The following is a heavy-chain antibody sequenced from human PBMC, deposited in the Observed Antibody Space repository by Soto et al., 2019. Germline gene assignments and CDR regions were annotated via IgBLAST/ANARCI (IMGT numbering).Heavy chain of an antibody. CDR3: ARDVSSGWLDAFDI. V-gene: IGHV3-7*05. Sequence: SMRLSCGAGGESFYGYAMHCFRKAPEKVLEWVANIKRDCSEKDCVDSVKGRFTISRDNAKNSLYLQMNSLRAEDTAVYYCARDVSSGWLDAFDIWGQGTMVTVSS. D-gene: IGHD6-19*01. CDR1: GESFYGYA. J-gene: IGHJ3*02. CDR2: IKRDCSEK.